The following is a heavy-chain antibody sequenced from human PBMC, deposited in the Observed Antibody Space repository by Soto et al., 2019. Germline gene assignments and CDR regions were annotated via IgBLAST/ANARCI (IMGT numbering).Heavy chain of an antibody. V-gene: IGHV3-23*01. J-gene: IGHJ6*02. D-gene: IGHD2-2*01. Sequence: PGGSLRLSCAASGFTFSSYAMSWVRQAPGKGLEWVSAISGSGGSTYYADSVKGRFTISRDNSKNTLYLQMNSLRAEDTAVYYCAKEGGVGYQLPVPDHYYYYGMDVWGQGTTVTVSS. CDR2: ISGSGGST. CDR3: AKEGGVGYQLPVPDHYYYYGMDV. CDR1: GFTFSSYA.